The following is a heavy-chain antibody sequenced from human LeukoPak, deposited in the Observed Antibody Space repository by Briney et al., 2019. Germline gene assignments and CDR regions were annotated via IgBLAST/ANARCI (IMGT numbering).Heavy chain of an antibody. CDR1: GFSVSSNY. J-gene: IGHJ3*02. V-gene: IGHV3-53*01. Sequence: GGSLRLSCAASGFSVSSNYMNWVRQAPGNGLEWVSLMYSGNKTSYADSVKGRFTISRDNFKNTFYLQMNSLRAEDTAVYYCARDGGSRGYTYGQGAFDIWGQGTMVTVSS. D-gene: IGHD5-18*01. CDR3: ARDGGSRGYTYGQGAFDI. CDR2: MYSGNKT.